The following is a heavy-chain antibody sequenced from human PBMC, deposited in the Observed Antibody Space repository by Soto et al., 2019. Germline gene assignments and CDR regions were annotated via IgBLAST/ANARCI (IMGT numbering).Heavy chain of an antibody. Sequence: QVQLQESGPGLVKPSETLSLTCTVSGGSISSYYWSWIGQPAGKGLEWIGRIYTSGSTNYNPSLKSRLTVSLDTSKSQFSLRVSSVTAADTAVYYCARDSGDYQGFDYWGQGTLVTVSS. V-gene: IGHV4-4*07. CDR2: IYTSGST. D-gene: IGHD4-17*01. J-gene: IGHJ4*02. CDR3: ARDSGDYQGFDY. CDR1: GGSISSYY.